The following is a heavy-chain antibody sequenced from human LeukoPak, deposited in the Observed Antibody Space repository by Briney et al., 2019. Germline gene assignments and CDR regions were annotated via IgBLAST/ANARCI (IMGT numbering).Heavy chain of an antibody. V-gene: IGHV4-34*01. J-gene: IGHJ4*02. CDR3: ASGYSSSYGY. D-gene: IGHD6-13*01. CDR1: GGSFSGYY. CDR2: INHSGST. Sequence: PSETLSLTCAVYGGSFSGYYWSWIRQPPGKGLEWIGEINHSGSTNYNPSLKSRVTISVDTSKNQFSLKLSSVTVVDTAVYYCASGYSSSYGYWGQGTLVTVSS.